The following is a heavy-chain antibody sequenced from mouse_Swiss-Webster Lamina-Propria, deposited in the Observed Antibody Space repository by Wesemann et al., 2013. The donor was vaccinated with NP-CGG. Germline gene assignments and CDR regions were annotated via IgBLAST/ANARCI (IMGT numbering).Heavy chain of an antibody. Sequence: GGGLVKPGGSLKLSCAASGFTFSSYAMSWVRQTPEKRLEWVASISSGGSTYYPDSVKGRFTISRDNARNILYLQMSSLRSEDTAMYYCARGGRYRSLFAYWGQGTLVTVSA. CDR2: ISSGGST. CDR1: GFTFSSYA. CDR3: ARGGRYRSLFAY. J-gene: IGHJ3*01. D-gene: IGHD2-14*01. V-gene: IGHV5-6-5*01.